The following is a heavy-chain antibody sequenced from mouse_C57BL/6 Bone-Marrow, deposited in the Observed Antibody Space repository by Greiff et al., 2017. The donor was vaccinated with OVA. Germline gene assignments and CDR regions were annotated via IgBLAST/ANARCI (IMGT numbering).Heavy chain of an antibody. CDR3: AREYDGYAMDY. V-gene: IGHV5-16*01. CDR2: INYDGSST. CDR1: GFTFSDYY. J-gene: IGHJ4*01. Sequence: EVKLMESEGGLVQPGSSMKLSCTASGFTFSDYYMAWVRQVPEKGLEWVANINYDGSSTYYLDSLKSRFIISRDNAKNILYLQMSSLKSEDTATYYCAREYDGYAMDYWGQGTSVTVSS. D-gene: IGHD2-3*01.